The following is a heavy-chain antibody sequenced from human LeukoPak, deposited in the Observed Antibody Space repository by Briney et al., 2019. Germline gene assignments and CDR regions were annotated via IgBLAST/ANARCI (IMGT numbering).Heavy chain of an antibody. D-gene: IGHD3-16*01. CDR2: MRNDGSNK. CDR3: AKANTGGGSNNLGYFHH. V-gene: IGHV3-30*02. Sequence: GGSLRLSCAASGFTFSTYGMHWVRQAPGKGLEWVAFMRNDGSNKYYADSVRGRFTISRDNSKNTLYLQMNNLRAEDTAVYYCAKANTGGGSNNLGYFHHWGQGTLVTVSS. J-gene: IGHJ1*01. CDR1: GFTFSTYG.